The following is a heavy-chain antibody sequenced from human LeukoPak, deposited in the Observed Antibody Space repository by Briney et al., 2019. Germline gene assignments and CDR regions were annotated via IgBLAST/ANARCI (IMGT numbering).Heavy chain of an antibody. CDR3: ARRDSKYPWYMDV. CDR2: IYASGTT. D-gene: IGHD4-11*01. CDR1: GGSISSGGYY. J-gene: IGHJ6*03. Sequence: SQTLSLTCTVSGGSISSGGYYWSWIRQHPGKGLEWIGYIYASGTTNYNPSLKSRVTMSVDTSKNQFSLKLNSVTAADTAVYYCARRDSKYPWYMDVWGKGTTVTVSS. V-gene: IGHV4-31*03.